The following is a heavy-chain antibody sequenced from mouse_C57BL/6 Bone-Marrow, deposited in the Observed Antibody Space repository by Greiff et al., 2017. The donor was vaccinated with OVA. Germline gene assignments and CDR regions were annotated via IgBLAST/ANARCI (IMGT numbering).Heavy chain of an antibody. CDR2: IDPSDSYT. CDR1: GYTFTSYW. D-gene: IGHD1-1*01. CDR3: ARELPLYYFDY. J-gene: IGHJ2*01. V-gene: IGHV1-69*01. Sequence: QQSCKASGYTFTSYWMHWVKQRPGQGLEWIGEIDPSDSYTNYNQKFKGKSTLTVDKSSSTAYMQLSSLTSEDSAVYYCARELPLYYFDYWGQGTTLTVSS.